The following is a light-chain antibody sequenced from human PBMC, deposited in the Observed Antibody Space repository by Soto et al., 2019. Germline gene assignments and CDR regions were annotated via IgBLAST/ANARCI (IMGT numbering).Light chain of an antibody. CDR2: GAS. V-gene: IGKV3-15*01. CDR3: NHRGNGIT. J-gene: IGKJ1*01. Sequence: ETVMTQSPATLSVSPGEGATLSFRASQTINNNLAWYQQKPGQAPRLLIYGASTRATGIPARFSGSGSGTEFTLTISSLQSEDFAVYYCNHRGNGITFGQGTKVDIK. CDR1: QTINNN.